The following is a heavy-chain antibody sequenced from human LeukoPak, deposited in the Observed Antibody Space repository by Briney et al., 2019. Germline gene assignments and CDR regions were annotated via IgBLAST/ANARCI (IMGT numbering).Heavy chain of an antibody. D-gene: IGHD5-24*01. CDR2: IIPILGIS. J-gene: IGHJ4*02. CDR3: ARARRDGYMDY. CDR1: RCTFISYV. Sequence: SVKVSCKSSRCTFISYVISWVRPPPGQGLAWMGRIIPILGISNYAQKFQGRVTITADKSTSTAYMELSSLRSEDTAVYYCARARRDGYMDYWGQGTLVTVSS. V-gene: IGHV1-69*04.